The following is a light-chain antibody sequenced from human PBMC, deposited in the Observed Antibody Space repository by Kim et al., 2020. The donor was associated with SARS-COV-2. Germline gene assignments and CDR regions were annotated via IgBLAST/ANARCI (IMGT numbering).Light chain of an antibody. CDR1: QSLLNSDGKTS. Sequence: QPSAISCKSSQSLLNSDGKTSLYWYLQKPGQPPQLLIYEVSKRFSGVPERFSGSGSGTDFTLKISRVEAEDVGLYYCMQGLQRLYSFGQGTKLEI. J-gene: IGKJ2*03. V-gene: IGKV2D-29*01. CDR3: MQGLQRLYS. CDR2: EVS.